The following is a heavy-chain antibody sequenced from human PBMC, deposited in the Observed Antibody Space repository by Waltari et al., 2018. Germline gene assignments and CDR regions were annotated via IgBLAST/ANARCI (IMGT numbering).Heavy chain of an antibody. CDR3: ARRIGSEAFDI. Sequence: QVQLQASGPGLVKPSETLSLTCTVSGGSISRYYWSWIRQPPGKGLEWLGYIYYSGNTNYNPSLKSRVTISVDTSKNQFSLKLSSVTAADTAVYYCARRIGSEAFDIWGQGTMVTVSS. D-gene: IGHD2-21*01. CDR2: IYYSGNT. CDR1: GGSISRYY. J-gene: IGHJ3*02. V-gene: IGHV4-59*08.